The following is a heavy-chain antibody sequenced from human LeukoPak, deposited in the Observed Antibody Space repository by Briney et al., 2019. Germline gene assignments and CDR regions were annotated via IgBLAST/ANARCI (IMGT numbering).Heavy chain of an antibody. D-gene: IGHD6-19*01. CDR1: GGSISNGDHY. J-gene: IGHJ4*02. CDR2: IYYSGST. CDR3: ARVIAVAGQGVFDY. Sequence: SETLSLTCTVSGGSISNGDHYWSWIRQHPGKGLEWIGHIYYSGSTYYNPSLKSRVTISVDTSKNQFSLKLSSVTAADTAVYYCARVIAVAGQGVFDYWGQGTLVTVSS. V-gene: IGHV4-30-4*08.